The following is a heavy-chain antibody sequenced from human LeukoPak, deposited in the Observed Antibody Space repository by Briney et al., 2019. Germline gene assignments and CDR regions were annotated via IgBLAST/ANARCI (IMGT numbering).Heavy chain of an antibody. CDR2: MNPNSGNT. Sequence: GASVKVSCKASGYTFTSYYMHWVRQAPGQGLEWMGWMNPNSGNTGYAQKFQGRVTMTRNTSISTAYMELSSLRSEDTAVYYCARKRLSDYYYGMDVWGQGTTVTVSS. V-gene: IGHV1-8*02. CDR3: ARKRLSDYYYGMDV. J-gene: IGHJ6*02. CDR1: GYTFTSYY. D-gene: IGHD4/OR15-4a*01.